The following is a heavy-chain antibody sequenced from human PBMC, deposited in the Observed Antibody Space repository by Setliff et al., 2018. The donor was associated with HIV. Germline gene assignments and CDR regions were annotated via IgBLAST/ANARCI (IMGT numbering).Heavy chain of an antibody. CDR1: GGSISSSNW. Sequence: PSETLSLTCAVSGGSISSSNWWSWVRQPPGKGLEWIGEIYHSGSANYNPSLKSRVIISVDKSKNQFSLKLSSVTAADTAHYFCAAATTLLSPRAWGQGTLVTVSS. CDR2: IYHSGSA. CDR3: AAATTLLSPRA. D-gene: IGHD2-15*01. J-gene: IGHJ5*02. V-gene: IGHV4-4*02.